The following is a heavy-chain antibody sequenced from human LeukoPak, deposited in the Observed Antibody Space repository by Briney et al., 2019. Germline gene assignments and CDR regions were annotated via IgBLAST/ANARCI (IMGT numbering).Heavy chain of an antibody. CDR1: GGSISSYY. CDR2: IYTSGST. Sequence: SETLSLTCTVSGGSISSYYWSWIRQPAGKGLEWIGRIYTSGSTNYNPSLKSRVTMSVDTSKNQFSLKLSSVTAADTAVYYCARDSNYDFWSGYYTVFDYWGQGTLVTVSS. D-gene: IGHD3-3*01. J-gene: IGHJ4*02. V-gene: IGHV4-4*07. CDR3: ARDSNYDFWSGYYTVFDY.